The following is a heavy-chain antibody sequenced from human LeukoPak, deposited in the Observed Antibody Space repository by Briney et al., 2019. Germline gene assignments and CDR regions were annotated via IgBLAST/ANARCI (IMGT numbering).Heavy chain of an antibody. CDR2: IWYDESNK. J-gene: IGHJ4*02. V-gene: IGHV3-33*01. D-gene: IGHD6-13*01. CDR1: GFSSYG. CDR3: ARGGIAAAVNDY. Sequence: PGRSLRLSCAASGFSSYGMHWVRQAPGKGLEWVAVIWYDESNKYYADSVKGRFTISRDNAKNSLYLQMNSLRAEDTAVYYCARGGIAAAVNDYWGQGTLVTVSS.